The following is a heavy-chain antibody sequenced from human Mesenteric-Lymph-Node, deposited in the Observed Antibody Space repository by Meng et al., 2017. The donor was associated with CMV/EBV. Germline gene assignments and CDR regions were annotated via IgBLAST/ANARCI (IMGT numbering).Heavy chain of an antibody. CDR3: ARPHYYGSGSSPWFDP. CDR2: NYYSGST. D-gene: IGHD3-10*01. V-gene: IGHV4-39*01. J-gene: IGHJ5*02. Sequence: QLQLQESGPGLVKPSETLSLTCIVPCGSIISSSYYWGWNRQTPGKGLEGIGSNYYSGSTYYNPSLKSRVTISVDTSKNQFSQKLSSVTAADTAVYYCARPHYYGSGSSPWFDPWGQGTLVTVSS. CDR1: CGSIISSSYY.